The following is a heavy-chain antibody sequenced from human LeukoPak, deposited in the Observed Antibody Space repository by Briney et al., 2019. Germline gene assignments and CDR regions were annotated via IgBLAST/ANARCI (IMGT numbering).Heavy chain of an antibody. D-gene: IGHD1-26*01. Sequence: MSGGSLRLSRTASGFTFISAWMNWVRQVPGKGPEWVGRVKSKTDGGTTDYAAPVRGRFTFSRDDSKNTLYLQMNSLQTEDTAMYYCTTAQYSGSYWTFDYWGQGTLVTVSS. CDR3: TTAQYSGSYWTFDY. V-gene: IGHV3-15*01. CDR1: GFTFISAW. CDR2: VKSKTDGGTT. J-gene: IGHJ4*02.